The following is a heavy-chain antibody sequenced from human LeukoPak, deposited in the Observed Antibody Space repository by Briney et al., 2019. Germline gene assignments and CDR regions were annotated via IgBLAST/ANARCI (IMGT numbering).Heavy chain of an antibody. CDR3: AIYMYYFDY. CDR2: IYYSGST. CDR1: GGSISSSSYY. J-gene: IGHJ4*02. D-gene: IGHD2-2*02. Sequence: TSETLSLTCIVSGGSISSSSYYWGWIRQPPGKGLEWIGSIYYSGSTYYNPSLKSRVTISVDTSKNQFSLKLSSVTAADTAVYYCAIYMYYFDYWGQGTLVTVSS. V-gene: IGHV4-39*07.